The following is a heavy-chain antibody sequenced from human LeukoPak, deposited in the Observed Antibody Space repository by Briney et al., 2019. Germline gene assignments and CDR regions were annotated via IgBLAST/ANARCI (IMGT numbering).Heavy chain of an antibody. CDR2: INPNSGGT. CDR3: ARDFEGYIAAALDY. D-gene: IGHD6-13*01. J-gene: IGHJ4*02. Sequence: GASVKVSCKASGGTFSSYAISWVRQAPGQGLEWMGWINPNSGGTNYAQKFQGRVTMTRDTSISTAYMELSRLRSDDTAVYYCARDFEGYIAAALDYWGQGTLVTVSS. CDR1: GGTFSSYA. V-gene: IGHV1-2*02.